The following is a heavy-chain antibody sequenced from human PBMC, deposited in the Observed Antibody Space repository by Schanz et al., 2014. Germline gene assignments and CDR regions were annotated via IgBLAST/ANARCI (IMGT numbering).Heavy chain of an antibody. CDR3: AKGMGYCSGGTCYDYYYYGLDV. V-gene: IGHV3-23*01. D-gene: IGHD2-15*01. CDR1: GFTFNSYA. Sequence: EVQLLESGGGLVQPGGSLRLSCAASGFTFNSYAMTWVRQAPGKGLEWVSSISHSGGSKYYADSVKGRFTISRDNSENTLYLQMNSLSADDTAVFYCAKGMGYCSGGTCYDYYYYGLDVSGQGTTXTVSS. J-gene: IGHJ6*02. CDR2: ISHSGGSK.